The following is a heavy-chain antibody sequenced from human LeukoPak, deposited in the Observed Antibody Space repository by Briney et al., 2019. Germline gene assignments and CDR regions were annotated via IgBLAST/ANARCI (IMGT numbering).Heavy chain of an antibody. D-gene: IGHD1-26*01. J-gene: IGHJ4*02. V-gene: IGHV3-23*01. CDR1: GFIFSNSA. Sequence: GGSLRLSCAASGFIFSNSAMSWVRQAPGKGLEWVSGINGGGTGTYYAYSVRGRVTISRDNSRNTLHLDMNSVRAEDTAIYYCAKAGAIKFDFWGQGILVTVSS. CDR3: AKAGAIKFDF. CDR2: INGGGTGT.